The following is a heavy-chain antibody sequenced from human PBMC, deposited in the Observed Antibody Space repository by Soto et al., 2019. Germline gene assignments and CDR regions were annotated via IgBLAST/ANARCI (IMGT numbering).Heavy chain of an antibody. D-gene: IGHD4-17*01. V-gene: IGHV3-30*18. CDR3: ANVYGDYYYYMDV. CDR2: ISYDGSNK. Sequence: PGGSLRLSCAASGFTFSSYGMHWVRQAPGKGLEWVAVISYDGSNKYYADSVKGRFTISRDNSKNTLYLQMNSLRAEDTAVYYCANVYGDYYYYMDVWGKGTTVTVSS. J-gene: IGHJ6*03. CDR1: GFTFSSYG.